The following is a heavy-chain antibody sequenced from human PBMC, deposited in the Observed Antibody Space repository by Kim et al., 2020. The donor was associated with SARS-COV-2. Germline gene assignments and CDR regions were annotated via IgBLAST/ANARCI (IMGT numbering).Heavy chain of an antibody. Sequence: GESLKISCKGSGYSFTSYWIGWVRQMPGKGLEWMGIIYPGDSDTRYSPSFQGQVTISADKSISTAYLQWSSLKASDTAMYYCARRFKVYSYGYVDYGDFYFDYWGQGTLVTVSS. CDR2: IYPGDSDT. CDR1: GYSFTSYW. D-gene: IGHD5-18*01. V-gene: IGHV5-51*01. CDR3: ARRFKVYSYGYVDYGDFYFDY. J-gene: IGHJ4*02.